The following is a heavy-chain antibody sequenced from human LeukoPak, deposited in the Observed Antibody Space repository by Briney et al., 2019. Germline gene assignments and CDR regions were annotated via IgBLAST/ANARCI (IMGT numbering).Heavy chain of an antibody. D-gene: IGHD2-21*02. CDR1: GFIFSNYW. CDR3: ARDRRDGGASQSFDY. CDR2: IKQDGSEK. Sequence: GGSLRLSCAASGFIFSNYWMSWVRQAPGKGLEWVANIKQDGSEKYYVDSVKGRFTISKDNAKNSLYLQMNNLRAEDTAVYYCARDRRDGGASQSFDYWGQGTLVTVSS. V-gene: IGHV3-7*01. J-gene: IGHJ4*02.